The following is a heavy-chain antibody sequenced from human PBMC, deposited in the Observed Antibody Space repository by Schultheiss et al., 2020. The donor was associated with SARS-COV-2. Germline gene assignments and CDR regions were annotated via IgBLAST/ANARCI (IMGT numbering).Heavy chain of an antibody. CDR2: IIPIFGTA. Sequence: SVKVSCKASGGTFSSYAISWVRQAPGQGLEWMGGIIPIFGTANYAQKFQGRVTITADKSTSTAYMELSSLRSEDTAVYYCASTYSGYDSVRSYTIDYWGQGTLVTVLL. CDR1: GGTFSSYA. V-gene: IGHV1-69*06. J-gene: IGHJ4*02. CDR3: ASTYSGYDSVRSYTIDY. D-gene: IGHD5-12*01.